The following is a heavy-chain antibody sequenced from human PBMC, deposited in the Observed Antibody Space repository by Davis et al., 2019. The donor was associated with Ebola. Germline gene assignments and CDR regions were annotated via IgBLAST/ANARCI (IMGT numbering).Heavy chain of an antibody. Sequence: SCASSRCIFDDYGMHWVRQAPGKGLEWFSGITRNSGSMAYADSVKGRFTISRDNAKNSVYLQMNSLRAEDTAFYFCASWARPYDYDNSGSLGHWGQGTLVTVSS. J-gene: IGHJ4*02. CDR3: ASWARPYDYDNSGSLGH. CDR2: ITRNSGSM. CDR1: RCIFDDYG. V-gene: IGHV3-9*01. D-gene: IGHD3-22*01.